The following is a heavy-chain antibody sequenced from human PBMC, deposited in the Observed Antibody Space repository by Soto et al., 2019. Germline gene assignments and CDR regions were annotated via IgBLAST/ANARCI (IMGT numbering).Heavy chain of an antibody. CDR1: GLTESMSY. V-gene: IGHV3-66*01. CDR3: AKRKYCPSATCFDY. D-gene: IGHD2-8*02. CDR2: RYSDGRS. J-gene: IGHJ4*02. Sequence: RRSGAGCGLTESMSYMTSFHQKPGKGLEWVSIRYSDGRSYHAESVKGRFTISTDDSENTLYLQMSSLRAEDTAVYYCAKRKYCPSATCFDYWGQGTHVTVSS.